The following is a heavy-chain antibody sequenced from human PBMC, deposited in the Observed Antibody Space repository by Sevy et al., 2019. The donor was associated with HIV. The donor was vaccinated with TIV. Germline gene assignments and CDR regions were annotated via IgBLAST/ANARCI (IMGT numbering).Heavy chain of an antibody. CDR3: ARYPADQYDRTGYNTRGGYFDS. D-gene: IGHD3-22*01. J-gene: IGHJ4*02. CDR2: IYYSGRT. V-gene: IGHV4-39*01. Sequence: SETLSLTCTVSDDSITRSNYYWAWIRQPPGRGLEWIGSIYYSGRTYYNPSLKSRVTFSVDTSRNRFSLRLSSVTAADTALYYCARYPADQYDRTGYNTRGGYFDSWGQGTLVTVSS. CDR1: DDSITRSNYY.